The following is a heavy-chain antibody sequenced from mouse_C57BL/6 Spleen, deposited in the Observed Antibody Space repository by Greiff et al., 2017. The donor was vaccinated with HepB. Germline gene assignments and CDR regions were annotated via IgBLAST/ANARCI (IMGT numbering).Heavy chain of an antibody. J-gene: IGHJ2*01. Sequence: EVHLVESGGGLVQPGGSLKLSCAASGFTFSDYGMAWVRQAPRKGPEWVAFISNLAYSIYYADTVTGRFTISRENAKNTLYLEMSSLRSEDTAMYYCARQGHYYGSSYFDYWGQGTTLTVSS. CDR2: ISNLAYSI. CDR1: GFTFSDYG. V-gene: IGHV5-15*01. D-gene: IGHD1-1*01. CDR3: ARQGHYYGSSYFDY.